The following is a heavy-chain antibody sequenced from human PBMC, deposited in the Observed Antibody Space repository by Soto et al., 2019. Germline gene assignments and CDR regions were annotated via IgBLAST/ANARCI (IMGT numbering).Heavy chain of an antibody. D-gene: IGHD3-3*01. CDR3: AHSTSTRHYDFWSGPRPDV. V-gene: IGHV2-5*02. CDR1: GFSLSTSGVG. J-gene: IGHJ6*02. CDR2: IYWDDDK. Sequence: QITLKESGPTLVKPTQTLTLTCTFSGFSLSTSGVGVGWIRQPPGKALEWLALIYWDDDKRYSPSLKSRLTITKDTSKNQVVLTMTNKDPVDTATYYCAHSTSTRHYDFWSGPRPDVWGQGTTVTVSS.